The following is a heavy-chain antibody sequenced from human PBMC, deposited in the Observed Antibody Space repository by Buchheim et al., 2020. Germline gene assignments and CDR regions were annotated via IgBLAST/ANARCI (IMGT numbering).Heavy chain of an antibody. CDR1: GYTFTGYY. Sequence: QVQLVQSGAEVKKPGASVKVSCKASGYTFTGYYMHWVRQAPGQGLEWMGRINPNSGGTNYAQKFQGRVTMTRDTSISTAYMELSRLRSDDTAVYYCAREALGYCSGGRCYSGGEWFEPWGQGTL. J-gene: IGHJ5*02. CDR3: AREALGYCSGGRCYSGGEWFEP. V-gene: IGHV1-2*06. CDR2: INPNSGGT. D-gene: IGHD2-15*01.